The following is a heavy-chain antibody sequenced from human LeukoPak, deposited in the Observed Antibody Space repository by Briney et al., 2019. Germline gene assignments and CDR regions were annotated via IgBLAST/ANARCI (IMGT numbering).Heavy chain of an antibody. D-gene: IGHD3-3*01. J-gene: IGHJ5*02. CDR1: GFSFTSHW. CDR2: IKEDGGEK. Sequence: GGSLSLSCAGSGFSFTSHWMSWVRQAPAKGLEWVANIKEDGGEKYYVDSVKGRFTISRDNAKNSLSLQMNSLRAEDTAVYYCARGVGWFDPWGQGTLVTVSS. CDR3: ARGVGWFDP. V-gene: IGHV3-7*01.